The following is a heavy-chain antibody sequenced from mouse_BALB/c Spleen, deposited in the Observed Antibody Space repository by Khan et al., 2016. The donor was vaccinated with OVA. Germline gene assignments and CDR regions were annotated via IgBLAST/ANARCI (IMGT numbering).Heavy chain of an antibody. Sequence: EVQLQESGPGLVKPSQSLSLTCTVTGYSITTDYAWNWIRQFPGSKLEWMGHISYSGNTKYNPSLKSRISITRDTSKNQFFLQLKSVTTEDTARYYGARIYGGDFDYWGQGTTLTVSS. CDR2: ISYSGNT. CDR3: ARIYGGDFDY. CDR1: GYSITTDYA. D-gene: IGHD1-1*01. V-gene: IGHV3-2*02. J-gene: IGHJ2*01.